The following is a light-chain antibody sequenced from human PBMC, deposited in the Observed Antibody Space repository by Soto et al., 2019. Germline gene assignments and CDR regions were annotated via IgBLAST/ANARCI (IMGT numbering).Light chain of an antibody. CDR3: QRYNDWPLT. V-gene: IGKV3-15*01. CDR2: NAF. J-gene: IGKJ4*01. CDR1: QGVGMT. Sequence: EIVMTQTPATLSVSPGEGVTHSCRASQGVGMTLAWYQQKPGQTPRLLIYNAFTRATGIPARFSGSGSGTEFTLTINSLQSEDSAVYYCQRYNDWPLTFGGGTKVEVK.